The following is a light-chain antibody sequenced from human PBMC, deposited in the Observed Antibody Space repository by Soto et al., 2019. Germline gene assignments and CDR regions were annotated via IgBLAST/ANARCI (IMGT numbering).Light chain of an antibody. Sequence: DIQMTQSPSTLSASVGDRVTITCRASQTINSWLAWYQQKPGKAPRLLIYDASSLESGVPSRFSGSGSGTEFTLTISSLQPDDFATYYCQQYNSDSITFGQGTRLEIK. J-gene: IGKJ5*01. CDR1: QTINSW. V-gene: IGKV1-5*01. CDR2: DAS. CDR3: QQYNSDSIT.